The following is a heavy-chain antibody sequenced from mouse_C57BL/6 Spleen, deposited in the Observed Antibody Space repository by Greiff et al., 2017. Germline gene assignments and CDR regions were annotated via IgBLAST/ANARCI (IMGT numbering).Heavy chain of an antibody. CDR2: IDPSDSAT. CDR3: SRGLPYYFDY. D-gene: IGHD5-5*01. J-gene: IGHJ2*01. Sequence: QVQLQQPGAELVRPGSSVKLSCKASGYTFTSYWMHWVKQRPIPGLEWIGNIDPSDSATYYNQKFKDKATLTVDKSSSTAYMQLSSLTSEDSAVYYCSRGLPYYFDYWGQGTTLTVSS. CDR1: GYTFTSYW. V-gene: IGHV1-52*01.